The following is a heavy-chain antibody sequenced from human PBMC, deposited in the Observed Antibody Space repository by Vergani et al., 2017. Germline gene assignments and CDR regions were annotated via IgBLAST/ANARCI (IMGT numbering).Heavy chain of an antibody. CDR3: ARVNTETNGHLYYYYYMDV. CDR2: IDHTGRP. J-gene: IGHJ6*03. D-gene: IGHD4-11*01. Sequence: QVQLQQWGGGLLKPSETLSLTCVVNGGSFTSYHWTWIRQSPGEGLEWVGDIDHTGRPDYNPSLKSRLTMSVDKSLNQFSLTLNSVTATDTAIYFFARVNTETNGHLYYYYYMDVWGQGTAVTVS. V-gene: IGHV4-34*01. CDR1: GGSFTSYH.